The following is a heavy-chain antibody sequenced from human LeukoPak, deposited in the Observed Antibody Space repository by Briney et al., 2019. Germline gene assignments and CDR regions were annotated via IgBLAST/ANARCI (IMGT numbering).Heavy chain of an antibody. J-gene: IGHJ5*02. CDR2: IIPIFGIA. V-gene: IGHV1-69*04. CDR1: GGTFSSYA. Sequence: ASVKVSCKASGGTFSSYAISWVRQAPGQGLEWMGRIIPIFGIANYAQKFQGRVTITADKSTSTAYTELSSLRSEDTAVYYCARVSSGYDPPAFGGSSGWYRGWFDPWGQGTLVTVSS. CDR3: ARVSSGYDPPAFGGSSGWYRGWFDP. D-gene: IGHD6-19*01.